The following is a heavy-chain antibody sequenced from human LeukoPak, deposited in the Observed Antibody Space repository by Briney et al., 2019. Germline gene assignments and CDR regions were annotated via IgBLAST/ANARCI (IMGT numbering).Heavy chain of an antibody. CDR1: GGSISSGSYY. Sequence: PSETLSLTCTVSGGSISSGSYYWSWIRQPAGKGLEWIGRIYTSGSTNYNPSHKSRVTISVDTSKNQFSLKLSSVTAADTAVYYCAREGWLQLPFDYWGQGTLVTVSS. D-gene: IGHD5-24*01. V-gene: IGHV4-61*02. CDR2: IYTSGST. J-gene: IGHJ4*02. CDR3: AREGWLQLPFDY.